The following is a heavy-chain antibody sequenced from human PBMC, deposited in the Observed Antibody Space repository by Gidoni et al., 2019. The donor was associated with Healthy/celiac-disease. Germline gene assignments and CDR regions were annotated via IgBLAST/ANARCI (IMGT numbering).Heavy chain of an antibody. CDR3: ARGGGGRYYYYYGMDV. V-gene: IGHV4-59*01. J-gene: IGHJ6*02. CDR2: IYDSGST. Sequence: QVQLQESGPGLVKPSETLSLTCPVSGGSISSYYWSWIRQPPGKGLEWIGYIYDSGSTNYNPSLKSRVTISVDTSKNQFSLKLSSVTAADTAVYYCARGGGGRYYYYYGMDVWGQGTTVTVSS. CDR1: GGSISSYY.